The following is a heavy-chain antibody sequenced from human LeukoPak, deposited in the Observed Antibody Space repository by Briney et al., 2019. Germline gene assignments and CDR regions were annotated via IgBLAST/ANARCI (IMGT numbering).Heavy chain of an antibody. Sequence: PGGSLRLSCAASGFTFSSYWMSWVRQAPGKGLEWVANIKQDGSEKYYVDSVKGRFTISRDNAKHSLYLQMNSLRAEDTAVYYCARVLYYYDSSGYYPDAFDIWGQGTMVTVSS. J-gene: IGHJ3*02. CDR1: GFTFSSYW. CDR2: IKQDGSEK. V-gene: IGHV3-7*01. D-gene: IGHD3-22*01. CDR3: ARVLYYYDSSGYYPDAFDI.